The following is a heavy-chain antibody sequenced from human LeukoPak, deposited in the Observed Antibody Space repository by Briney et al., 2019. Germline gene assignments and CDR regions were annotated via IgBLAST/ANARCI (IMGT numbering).Heavy chain of an antibody. J-gene: IGHJ4*02. CDR1: GLTFSSYA. Sequence: GGSLRLSCAASGLTFSSYAMSWVRQAPGKGLEWVSSITSGGSTYYADSVKGRFTISRDNSKNTLYLQMNSLRAEDTAVYYCARRPIVGAYYFDYWGQGTLVTVSS. CDR3: ARRPIVGAYYFDY. D-gene: IGHD1-26*01. CDR2: ITSGGST. V-gene: IGHV3-23*01.